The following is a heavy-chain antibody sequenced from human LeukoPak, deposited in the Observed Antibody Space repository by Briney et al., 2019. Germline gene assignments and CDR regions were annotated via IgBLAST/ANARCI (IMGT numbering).Heavy chain of an antibody. J-gene: IGHJ4*02. CDR2: ISGSGGST. V-gene: IGHV3-23*01. D-gene: IGHD1-26*01. Sequence: GASLRLSCAASGFTFSSYAMSWVRQASGKGLEWVSAISGSGGSTYYADSVKGRFTISRDNSKNTLYLQMNSLRAEDTAVYYCAKDGGSSPYYFDYWGQGTLVTVSS. CDR1: GFTFSSYA. CDR3: AKDGGSSPYYFDY.